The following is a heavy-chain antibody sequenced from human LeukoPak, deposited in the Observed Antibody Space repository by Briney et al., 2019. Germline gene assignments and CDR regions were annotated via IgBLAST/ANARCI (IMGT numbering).Heavy chain of an antibody. J-gene: IGHJ4*02. CDR1: GFTFSSYA. CDR2: ISYDGSNK. D-gene: IGHD3-22*01. V-gene: IGHV3-30-3*01. CDR3: AREDSSGYYPYYFDY. Sequence: GRSLRLSCAASGFTFSSYAMHWVRQAPGKGLEWVAVISYDGSNKYYADSVKGRFTISRDNSKNTLYLQMNSLRAEDTAVHYCAREDSSGYYPYYFDYWGQGTLVTVSS.